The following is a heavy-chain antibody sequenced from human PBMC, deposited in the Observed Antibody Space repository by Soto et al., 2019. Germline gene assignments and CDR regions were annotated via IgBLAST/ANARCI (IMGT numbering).Heavy chain of an antibody. V-gene: IGHV3-30-3*01. CDR2: ISYDGSNK. J-gene: IGHJ4*02. Sequence: PGGSLRLSCAASGFTFSSYAMHWVRQAPGKGLEWVAVISYDGSNKYYADSVKGRFTISRDNSKNTLYLQMNSLRAEDTAVYYCATGGEEVVPSGLDYWGQGTLVTVSS. CDR1: GFTFSSYA. D-gene: IGHD3-22*01. CDR3: ATGGEEVVPSGLDY.